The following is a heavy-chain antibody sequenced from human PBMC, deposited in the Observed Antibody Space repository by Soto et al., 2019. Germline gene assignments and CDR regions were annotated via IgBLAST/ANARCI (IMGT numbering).Heavy chain of an antibody. J-gene: IGHJ4*02. CDR2: INHSGGN. CDR3: ATAHYDFLSGFAQKYYFDY. CDR1: GGSFSGYY. D-gene: IGHD3-3*01. V-gene: IGHV4-34*01. Sequence: QVHLQQWGAGLLKPSETLSLTCAVYGGSFSGYYRNWIRQSPGKGLEWIGDINHSGGNNYNPSLKRRVTISLDTSKNQFSLRLSSVTSADTAVYYCATAHYDFLSGFAQKYYFDYWGQGTHVTVCS.